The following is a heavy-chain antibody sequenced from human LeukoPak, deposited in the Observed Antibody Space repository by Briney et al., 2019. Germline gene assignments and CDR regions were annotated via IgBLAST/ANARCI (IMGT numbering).Heavy chain of an antibody. D-gene: IGHD5-18*01. CDR1: GFTFSNYA. Sequence: GGCLRLSCAASGFTFSNYAMNWVRQAPGKRLECVSTIGGGGRNTYYADSVKGRFTISRDNSKNTLYLQMKSLRAEDTAVYYCAKNPRGYNYGLIDYWGQGTLVTVSS. V-gene: IGHV3-23*01. CDR2: IGGGGRNT. J-gene: IGHJ4*02. CDR3: AKNPRGYNYGLIDY.